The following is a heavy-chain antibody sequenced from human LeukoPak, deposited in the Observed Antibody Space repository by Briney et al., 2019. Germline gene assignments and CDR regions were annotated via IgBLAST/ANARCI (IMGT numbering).Heavy chain of an antibody. D-gene: IGHD2-2*01. CDR2: VSSGGDRT. V-gene: IGHV3-23*01. CDR3: ASRGGYCSTTSCYVLYY. Sequence: GGSLRLACAASGFTFSSYDMSWVRQAPGKGLQWVSAVSSGGDRTYYADSVKGRFSISRDNSKNTLYLQMNSLSADDTAVYYCASRGGYCSTTSCYVLYYWGQGALVTVSS. J-gene: IGHJ4*02. CDR1: GFTFSSYD.